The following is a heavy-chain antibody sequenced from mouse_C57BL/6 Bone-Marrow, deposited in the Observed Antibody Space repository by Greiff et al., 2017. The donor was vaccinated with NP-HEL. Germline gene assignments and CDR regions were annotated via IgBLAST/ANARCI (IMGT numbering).Heavy chain of an antibody. CDR1: GFSLSTFGMG. V-gene: IGHV8-8*01. CDR2: IWWDDDK. J-gene: IGHJ2*01. CDR3: ALLLLCTDYFDY. Sequence: QVTLKVCGPGILQPSQTLSLTCSFSGFSLSTFGMGVGWIRQPSGKGLEWLAHIWWDDDKYYNPALKSLLTITKDTSKTHVFLKIANVDTADTATDYCALLLLCTDYFDYWGQGTTLTVSS. D-gene: IGHD1-1*01.